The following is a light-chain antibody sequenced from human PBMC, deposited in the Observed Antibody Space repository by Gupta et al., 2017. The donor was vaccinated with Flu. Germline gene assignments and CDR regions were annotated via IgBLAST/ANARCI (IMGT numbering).Light chain of an antibody. CDR2: RDI. CDR1: DIENRN. J-gene: IGLJ2*01. V-gene: IGLV3-9*01. Sequence: CGGNDIENRNVHWYQQKPGQAPVLVIYRDISRPAGIPERFSGSNSGNTATLTISGAQAGDEADYYCQVWDSSTEVFGGGTKLTVL. CDR3: QVWDSSTEV.